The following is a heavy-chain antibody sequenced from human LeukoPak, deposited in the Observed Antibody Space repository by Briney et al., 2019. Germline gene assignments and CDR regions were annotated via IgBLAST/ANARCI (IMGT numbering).Heavy chain of an antibody. CDR3: ARDSILYYYDSSGYYEHGAFDI. V-gene: IGHV4-30-2*01. J-gene: IGHJ3*02. D-gene: IGHD3-22*01. CDR2: IYHSGST. CDR1: GGSISSGGYS. Sequence: SETLSLTCAVSGGSISSGGYSWSWIRQPPGKGLEWIGYIYHSGSTYYNPSLKSRVTISGDRSKNQFSLKLSSVTAADTAVYYCARDSILYYYDSSGYYEHGAFDIWGQGTMVTVSS.